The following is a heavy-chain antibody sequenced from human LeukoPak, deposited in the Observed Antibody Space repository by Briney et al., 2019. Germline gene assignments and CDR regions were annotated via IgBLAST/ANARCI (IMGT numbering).Heavy chain of an antibody. CDR3: ARNASDSGTSYFDY. CDR2: IYYSGST. CDR1: GGSTSSSTYY. J-gene: IGHJ4*02. V-gene: IGHV4-39*01. D-gene: IGHD1-26*01. Sequence: SETLSLTCTVSGGSTSSSTYYWGWIRQPPGKGLEWIGSIYYSGSTSYNPSLKSRVTISVDTSKNQFFLKLDSVTAADTAVYYCARNASDSGTSYFDYWGQGTLVTVSS.